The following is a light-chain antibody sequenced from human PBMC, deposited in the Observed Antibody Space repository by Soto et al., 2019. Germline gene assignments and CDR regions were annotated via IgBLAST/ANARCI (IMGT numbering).Light chain of an antibody. J-gene: IGKJ4*01. CDR3: PQYDSSPLS. Sequence: EIVLTQSPDTLSLSPGERATLSCRASQSVDSNYLAWYQQKPGQAPRVLIYDASIRATGIPDRFSGSGSGIDFTLTISRLEPEDSAVDYCPQYDSSPLSFGGGTKV. CDR1: QSVDSNY. V-gene: IGKV3-20*01. CDR2: DAS.